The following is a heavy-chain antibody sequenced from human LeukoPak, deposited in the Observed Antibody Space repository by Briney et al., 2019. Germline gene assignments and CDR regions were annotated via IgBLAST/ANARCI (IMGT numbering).Heavy chain of an antibody. V-gene: IGHV1-2*02. CDR1: RYTFTRYY. D-gene: IGHD2-21*02. CDR2: INPNSGGT. CDR3: ARDRGGDCFCDY. Sequence: ASVKVSCKASRYTFTRYYMHCVPHAPGQGLEWMGWINPNSGGTNYAQKFQGRVTKTRDTSISTAYMELSRRRSDDTAVYYCARDRGGDCFCDYWGQGTLVTVSS. J-gene: IGHJ4*02.